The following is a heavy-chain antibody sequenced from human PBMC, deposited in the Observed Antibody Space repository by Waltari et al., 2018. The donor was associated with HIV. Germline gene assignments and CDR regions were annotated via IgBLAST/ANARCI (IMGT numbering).Heavy chain of an antibody. J-gene: IGHJ3*02. CDR2: IYTSGST. V-gene: IGHV4-4*07. CDR1: GGPISSYY. Sequence: QVQLQESGPGLVKASETLSLTCTVSGGPISSYYWSWIRQPAGTGREWIGRIYTSGSTNYNSSLKSRVTMSIDTSKNQFFLKLSSVTAADTAVYYCAREYCSSTSCSPNGRLGAFDIWGQGTMVTVSS. CDR3: AREYCSSTSCSPNGRLGAFDI. D-gene: IGHD2-2*01.